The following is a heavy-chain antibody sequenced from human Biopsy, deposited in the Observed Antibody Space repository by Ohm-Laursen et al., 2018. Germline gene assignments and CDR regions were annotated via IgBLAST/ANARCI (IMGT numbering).Heavy chain of an antibody. CDR3: ARDPLNGHKHFDY. V-gene: IGHV1-2*02. CDR2: INCKTGAT. CDR1: SYTFTDYN. J-gene: IGHJ4*02. D-gene: IGHD2-8*01. Sequence: ASVTASCKASSYTFTDYNIHWMRQAPGQGLEWLGYINCKTGATNYEQKFQGTVTMTRDTSIRITYLPLGSLISTDTASYYCARDPLNGHKHFDYWGQGALVTVSS.